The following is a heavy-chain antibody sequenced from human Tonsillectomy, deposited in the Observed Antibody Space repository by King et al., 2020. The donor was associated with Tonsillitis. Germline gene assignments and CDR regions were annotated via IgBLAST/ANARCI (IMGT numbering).Heavy chain of an antibody. V-gene: IGHV4-59*08. J-gene: IGHJ3*02. Sequence: VQLQESGPGLVKRSETLSLSCTFSGGSISSYYWSWIRQPPGKGLEWIGDSYYSGRTKYNPSLKSRFTISVETSKNQFSLKLSSVTAVDTAVYYCATHPDYGGNGAFDIWGQGTMVTVSS. CDR2: SYYSGRT. CDR3: ATHPDYGGNGAFDI. CDR1: GGSISSYY. D-gene: IGHD4-23*01.